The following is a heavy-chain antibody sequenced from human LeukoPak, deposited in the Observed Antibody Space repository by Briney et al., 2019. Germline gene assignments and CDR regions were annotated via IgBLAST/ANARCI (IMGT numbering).Heavy chain of an antibody. CDR1: GFTFSSYS. Sequence: GGSLRLSCAASGFTFSSYSMNWVRQAPGKGLEWVSSISSSSNYIYYADSVKGRFTISRDNAKNSLYLQMNSLRAEDTAVYYCARGEVAGPFDPWGQGTLVTVSS. J-gene: IGHJ5*02. CDR3: ARGEVAGPFDP. D-gene: IGHD6-19*01. V-gene: IGHV3-21*01. CDR2: ISSSSNYI.